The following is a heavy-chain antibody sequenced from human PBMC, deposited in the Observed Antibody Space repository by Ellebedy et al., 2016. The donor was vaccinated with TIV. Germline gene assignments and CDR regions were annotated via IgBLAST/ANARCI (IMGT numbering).Heavy chain of an antibody. CDR3: AGMLAYYYYGMDV. CDR2: ISGSGGST. D-gene: IGHD2-8*01. Sequence: GGSLRLXXAASGFTFSSYAMSWVRQAPGKGLEWVSAISGSGGSTYYADSVKGRFTISRDNSKNTLYLQMNSLRAEDTAVYYCAGMLAYYYYGMDVWGQGTTVTVSS. CDR1: GFTFSSYA. J-gene: IGHJ6*02. V-gene: IGHV3-23*01.